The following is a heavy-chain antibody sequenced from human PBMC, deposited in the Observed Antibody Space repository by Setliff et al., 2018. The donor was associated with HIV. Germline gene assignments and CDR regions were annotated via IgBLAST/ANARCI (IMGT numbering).Heavy chain of an antibody. D-gene: IGHD3-10*01. CDR1: GGSISAYY. Sequence: SETLSLTCTVSGGSISAYYWSWIRQPAGKGLEWIGHIYTSGSTNYNPSLKSRVTISVDTFKNQFFLTLTSVTAADTAVYFCARVPFGSGSYYFDFWGQGTLVTVSS. V-gene: IGHV4-4*07. CDR3: ARVPFGSGSYYFDF. J-gene: IGHJ4*02. CDR2: IYTSGST.